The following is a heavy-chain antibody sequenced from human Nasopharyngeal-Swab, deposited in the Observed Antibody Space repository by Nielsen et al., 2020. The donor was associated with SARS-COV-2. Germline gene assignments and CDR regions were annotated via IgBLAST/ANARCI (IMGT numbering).Heavy chain of an antibody. V-gene: IGHV1-69*13. D-gene: IGHD3-9*01. CDR1: GGTFSSYA. CDR2: IIPIFGTA. CDR3: ARDRYDILTGYYPPPYYGMDV. J-gene: IGHJ6*02. Sequence: SVKVSCKASGGTFSSYAISWVRQAPGQGLEWMGGIIPIFGTANYAQKFQGRVTITADESTSTAYMELSSLRSGDTAVYYCARDRYDILTGYYPPPYYGMDVWGQGTTVTVSS.